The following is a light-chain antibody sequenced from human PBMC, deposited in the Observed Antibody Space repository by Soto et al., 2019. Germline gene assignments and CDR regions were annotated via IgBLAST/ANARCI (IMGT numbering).Light chain of an antibody. CDR3: QHYNSYSEA. CDR2: AAS. CDR1: QGISTY. V-gene: IGKV1-9*01. Sequence: IQLTQSPSSLSASVGDRVTITCLASQGISTYLAWYQQKPGKAPKLLIYAASTLQRGVSSRFSGSGSGTHFTLTISSLQPQDFATYYCQHYNSYSEAFGQGTKVDIK. J-gene: IGKJ1*01.